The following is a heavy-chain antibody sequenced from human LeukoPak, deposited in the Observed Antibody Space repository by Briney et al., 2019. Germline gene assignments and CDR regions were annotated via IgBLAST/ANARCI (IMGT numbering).Heavy chain of an antibody. V-gene: IGHV3-64*01. CDR2: ISSNGGST. CDR1: GFTFSSYA. CDR3: ARARGYNYGADAFDI. D-gene: IGHD5-18*01. Sequence: PGGSLRLSCAASGFTFSSYAMHWVRQAPGKGLEYVSVISSNGGSTYYVNSVKGRFTISRDNSKNTLYLQMGSLRAEDMAVYYCARARGYNYGADAFDIWGQGTMVTVSS. J-gene: IGHJ3*02.